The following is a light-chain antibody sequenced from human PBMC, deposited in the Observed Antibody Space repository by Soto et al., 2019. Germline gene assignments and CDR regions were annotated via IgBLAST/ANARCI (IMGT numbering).Light chain of an antibody. CDR3: QQYGRFPAT. Sequence: DVQMTQSPSSLSASVGNRVNITCRASEGTGNWVAWYQQRPGKAPQCLIYLTSTLQTGVSSRFSGRGRGTDFTLTISSLQPEDVATYYCQQYGRFPATFGGGTKVEI. J-gene: IGKJ4*01. V-gene: IGKV1-16*01. CDR1: EGTGNW. CDR2: LTS.